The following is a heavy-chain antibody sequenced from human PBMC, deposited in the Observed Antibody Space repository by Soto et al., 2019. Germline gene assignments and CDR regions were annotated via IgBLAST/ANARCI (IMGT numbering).Heavy chain of an antibody. V-gene: IGHV2-5*02. D-gene: IGHD7-27*01. J-gene: IGHJ6*02. CDR1: GFSFSTSTVG. CDR2: IYWDDDK. CDR3: AHRLLGRAFYGMDV. Sequence: QITLKESGPTLVKPTQTLTLTCTFSGFSFSTSTVGVGWIRQPPGKALEWLALIYWDDDKRYSPSLRSRLTITKDTSKNQVVLTMTNMDPVDTATYYGAHRLLGRAFYGMDVWGQGTTVTVSS.